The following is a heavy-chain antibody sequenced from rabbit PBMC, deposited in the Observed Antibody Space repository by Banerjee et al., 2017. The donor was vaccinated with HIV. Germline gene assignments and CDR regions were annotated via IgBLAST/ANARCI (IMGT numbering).Heavy chain of an antibody. D-gene: IGHD2-1*01. CDR1: GFDLSSYYY. V-gene: IGHV1S45*01. CDR3: ARAPYDYGGAGYDL. CDR2: IYIKDNNI. J-gene: IGHJ3*01. Sequence: QEQLEESGGDLVKPGASLTLTCTASGFDLSSYYYICWVRQAPGKGLEWIGRIYIKDNNIDYASWVNGRFTISKPSSTTVTLQMTSLTAADTATYFCARAPYDYGGAGYDLWGQGTLVTVS.